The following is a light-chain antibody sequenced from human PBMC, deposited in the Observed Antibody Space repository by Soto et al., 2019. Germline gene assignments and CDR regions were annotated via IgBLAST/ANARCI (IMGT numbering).Light chain of an antibody. CDR3: NSYTTSNTFV. Sequence: VLTQPASVSGSPGQAITVSCSGTSSDIGAHNFVSWYQQHPGKAPKLIIYEVINRPSGVSDRFSGSKSGNTASLTISGLQSEDEADYYCNSYTTSNTFVFGSGTKVTVL. J-gene: IGLJ1*01. CDR2: EVI. V-gene: IGLV2-14*03. CDR1: SSDIGAHNF.